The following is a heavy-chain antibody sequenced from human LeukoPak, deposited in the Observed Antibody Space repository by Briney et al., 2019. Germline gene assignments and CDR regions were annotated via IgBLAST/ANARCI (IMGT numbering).Heavy chain of an antibody. Sequence: SETLSLTCTVSGGSISSSSDYWGWIRQPPGKGLEWIGTIYYSGSTYYNPSLNSRLTISVDTSKNQFSLKLSSVTAADTAVYYCARHRRDGNNPDWFDPWGQGTLVTVS. J-gene: IGHJ5*02. V-gene: IGHV4-39*01. CDR2: IYYSGST. CDR3: ARHRRDGNNPDWFDP. D-gene: IGHD5-24*01. CDR1: GGSISSSSDY.